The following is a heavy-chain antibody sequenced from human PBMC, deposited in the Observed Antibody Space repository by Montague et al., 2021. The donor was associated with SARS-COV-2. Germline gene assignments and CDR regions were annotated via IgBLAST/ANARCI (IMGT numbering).Heavy chain of an antibody. D-gene: IGHD4-17*01. J-gene: IGHJ3*02. CDR3: AKPLSNHDYGDYAGDWDAFDI. CDR2: ISYDGSNK. Sequence: SLRLSCAASGFTFSSYGMHWVRQAPGKGLEWVAVISYDGSNKYYADSVKGRFTISRDNSKNTLYLQMNSLRAEDTAVYYCAKPLSNHDYGDYAGDWDAFDIWGQGTMVTVSS. V-gene: IGHV3-30*18. CDR1: GFTFSSYG.